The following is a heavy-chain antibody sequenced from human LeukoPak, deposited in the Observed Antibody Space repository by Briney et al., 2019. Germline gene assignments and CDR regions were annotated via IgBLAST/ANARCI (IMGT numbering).Heavy chain of an antibody. V-gene: IGHV1-8*01. CDR1: GYTFTSCD. CDR3: ARVGPYYDSSGYYYDY. J-gene: IGHJ4*02. D-gene: IGHD3-22*01. Sequence: ASVKVSCKASGYTFTSCDINWMRQATGQGLEWMGWMNPNSGNTGYAQKFQGRVTMTRNTSISTAYMELSSLRSEDTAVYYCARVGPYYDSSGYYYDYWGLGTLDTVSS. CDR2: MNPNSGNT.